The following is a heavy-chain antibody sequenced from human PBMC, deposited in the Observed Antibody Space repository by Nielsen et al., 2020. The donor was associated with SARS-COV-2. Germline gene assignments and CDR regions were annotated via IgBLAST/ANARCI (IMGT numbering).Heavy chain of an antibody. D-gene: IGHD1-1*01. CDR2: TFYRSKWFN. Sequence: SQTLSLTCAISGDSVSSDSAAWNWIRQSPSRGLEWLGRTFYRSKWFNDYAISVKSRITISPDTSKNQFSLQLNSVTPEDTAVCYCSRSSWNDVRDAFDIWGQGAPVTVSS. CDR3: SRSSWNDVRDAFDI. J-gene: IGHJ3*02. V-gene: IGHV6-1*01. CDR1: GDSVSSDSAA.